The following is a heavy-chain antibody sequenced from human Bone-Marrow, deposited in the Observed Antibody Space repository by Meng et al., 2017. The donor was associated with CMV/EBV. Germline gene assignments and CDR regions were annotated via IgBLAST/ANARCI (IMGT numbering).Heavy chain of an antibody. CDR1: GFTFRSYV. D-gene: IGHD5-24*01. CDR3: AKDYTGGWLNSSPLDY. V-gene: IGHV3-33*06. Sequence: GGSLRLSCAASGFTFRSYVMSWVRQAPGKGLEWVAVIWYDGSNKYYADSVKGRFTISRDNSKNTLYLQMNSLRAEATAVYYCAKDYTGGWLNSSPLDYWGQGTLVTVSS. J-gene: IGHJ4*02. CDR2: IWYDGSNK.